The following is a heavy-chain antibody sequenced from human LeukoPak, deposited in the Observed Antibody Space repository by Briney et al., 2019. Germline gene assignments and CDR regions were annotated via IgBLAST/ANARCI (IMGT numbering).Heavy chain of an antibody. J-gene: IGHJ5*02. V-gene: IGHV4-61*02. D-gene: IGHD1-26*01. Sequence: PSQTLSLTCTVSGGSISSGSYYWSWIRQPAGKGLEWIGRIYTSGSTNYNPSLKSRVTISVDTSKNQFSLKLSSVTAADTAVYYCARDHPSPGVWQVGATALGFDPWGQGTLVTVSS. CDR3: ARDHPSPGVWQVGATALGFDP. CDR2: IYTSGST. CDR1: GGSISSGSYY.